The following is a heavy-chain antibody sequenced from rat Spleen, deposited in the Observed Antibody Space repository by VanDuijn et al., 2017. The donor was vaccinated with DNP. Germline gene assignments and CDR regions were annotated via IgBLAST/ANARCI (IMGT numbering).Heavy chain of an antibody. V-gene: IGHV5-29*01. CDR1: GFTFSNYW. Sequence: EVQLVETGGGLVQPGRSLKLSCVASGFTFSNYWMFWVRQAPGKGLEWVATISYDGTNTNYRDSVKGRFTISRDNAKSTLYLQMDSLRSEDTATYYCAKPDYWGQGIMVTVSS. J-gene: IGHJ2*01. CDR2: ISYDGTNT. CDR3: AKPDY.